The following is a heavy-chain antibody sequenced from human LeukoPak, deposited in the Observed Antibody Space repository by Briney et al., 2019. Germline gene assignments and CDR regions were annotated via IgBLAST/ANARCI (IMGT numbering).Heavy chain of an antibody. CDR1: GGTFSSYA. CDR2: IIPIFGTA. Sequence: SVKVSCKASGGTFSSYAISWVRQAPGQGLEWMGGIIPIFGTANYAQKFQGRVTITADESTSTAYMELSSLRSEDTAVYYCARLIFGVPNDAFDIWGQGTMVTVSS. CDR3: ARLIFGVPNDAFDI. J-gene: IGHJ3*02. V-gene: IGHV1-69*13. D-gene: IGHD3-3*01.